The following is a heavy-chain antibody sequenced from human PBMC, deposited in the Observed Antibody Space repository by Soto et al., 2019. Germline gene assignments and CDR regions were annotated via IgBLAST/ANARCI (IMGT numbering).Heavy chain of an antibody. J-gene: IGHJ5*02. D-gene: IGHD1-26*01. Sequence: GYLRLSCVASGWFFRDFGMHWVRQAPGKGLEWVSVIWYDGSNTYQGESVKGRFTMSRDISKDTLYLQMNSLGAEDTALYYCAKVPNGSYNWFDPWGQGTLVTVSS. CDR1: GWFFRDFG. CDR2: IWYDGSNT. CDR3: AKVPNGSYNWFDP. V-gene: IGHV3-33*06.